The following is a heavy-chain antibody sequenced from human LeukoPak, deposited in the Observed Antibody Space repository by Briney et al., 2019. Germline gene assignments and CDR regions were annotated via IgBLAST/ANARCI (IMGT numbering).Heavy chain of an antibody. Sequence: SETLSLTCTDPVGSIRSGSYYWSWIRLPAGKSLECIGRINSSGSTNYTPSLRSRVTISVDTSKNHFSLKLTSVTAADAALYYCVMEVWSHNCFEPWGQGALVTVSS. J-gene: IGHJ5*02. V-gene: IGHV4-61*02. D-gene: IGHD2-21*01. CDR2: INSSGST. CDR3: VMEVWSHNCFEP. CDR1: VGSIRSGSYY.